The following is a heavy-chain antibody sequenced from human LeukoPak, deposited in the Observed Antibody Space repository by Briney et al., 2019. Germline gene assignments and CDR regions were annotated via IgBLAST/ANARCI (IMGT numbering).Heavy chain of an antibody. J-gene: IGHJ3*02. D-gene: IGHD5-18*01. Sequence: SVKVSCKASGYTFTGYYMHWVRQAPGQGLEWMGGIIPIFGTANYAQKFQGRVTITADESTSTAYMELSSLRSEDTAVYYCARDPIQLWSRNDAFDIWGQGTMVTVSS. CDR1: GYTFTGYY. V-gene: IGHV1-69*13. CDR3: ARDPIQLWSRNDAFDI. CDR2: IIPIFGTA.